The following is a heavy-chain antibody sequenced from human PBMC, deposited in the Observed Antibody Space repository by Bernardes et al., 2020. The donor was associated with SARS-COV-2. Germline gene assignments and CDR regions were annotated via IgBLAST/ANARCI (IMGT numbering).Heavy chain of an antibody. D-gene: IGHD3-3*01. J-gene: IGHJ4*02. CDR2: IYYSGRT. CDR3: ARLRNYDFWTGLGGEFDY. CDR1: GVSISNANYY. V-gene: IGHV4-39*01. Sequence: SETLSLTCAVSGVSISNANYYWGWIRQPPGKGLEWIGNIYYSGRTNYNPSLKSRATISVNTSKNQFSLRLSSVTADTAMYYCARLRNYDFWTGLGGEFDYWGQGTLVTVSS.